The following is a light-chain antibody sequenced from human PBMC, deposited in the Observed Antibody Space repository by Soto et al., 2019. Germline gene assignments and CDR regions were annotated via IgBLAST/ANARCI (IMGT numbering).Light chain of an antibody. CDR3: SSYTTNNTLVV. CDR2: EVG. CDR1: SSDVGAYKY. V-gene: IGLV2-14*01. Sequence: QSVLTQPASVSGSPGQSITISCTGTSSDVGAYKYVSWYQQHPGKAPQLMIYEVGNRPSGVSNRFSGSKSGNTASLTISGLQAEDEADYYCSSYTTNNTLVVFGGGTKVTVL. J-gene: IGLJ3*02.